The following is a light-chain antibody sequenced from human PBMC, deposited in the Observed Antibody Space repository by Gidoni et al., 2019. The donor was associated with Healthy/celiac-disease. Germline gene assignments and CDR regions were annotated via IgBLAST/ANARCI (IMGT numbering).Light chain of an antibody. CDR3: LQHNCYPRT. CDR1: QGIRNY. CDR2: AAS. Sequence: DIQMTQSPSSLSASVGDRVTITCRASQGIRNYLGWYQQKPGKSPKRLIYAASSLQSVVPSRFSGSGSGTVFTLTISSLQPEDFATYYCLQHNCYPRTFGQGTKVEIK. J-gene: IGKJ1*01. V-gene: IGKV1-17*01.